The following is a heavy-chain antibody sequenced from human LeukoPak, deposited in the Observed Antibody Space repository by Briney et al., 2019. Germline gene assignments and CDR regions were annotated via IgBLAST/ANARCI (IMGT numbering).Heavy chain of an antibody. CDR1: GGSFSGYY. J-gene: IGHJ4*02. D-gene: IGHD3-10*01. CDR2: IFYSGST. Sequence: SGTLSLTCAVHGGSFSGYYWSWIRQPPGKGLEWIGYIFYSGSTTYNPSLRSRVTMLIDRSNNQLSLKLNSVTPADTAVYHCATDTGYGSVPLWVQGTLVTVSS. CDR3: ATDTGYGSVPL. V-gene: IGHV4-59*01.